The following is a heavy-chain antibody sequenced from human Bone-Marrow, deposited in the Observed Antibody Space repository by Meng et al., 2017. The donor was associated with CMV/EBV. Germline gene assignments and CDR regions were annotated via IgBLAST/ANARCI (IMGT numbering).Heavy chain of an antibody. Sequence: GESLKISCAASGFTFDYYGMHWVRQTPGTGLEWVAFIRHDGSGKYYGDSVKGRFIISRDNSKNTLYLQMNSLRPEETGLYYCAKDEVLFGGANAYFDHWGQGTLVTVSS. CDR1: GFTFDYYG. D-gene: IGHD3-16*01. CDR2: IRHDGSGK. CDR3: AKDEVLFGGANAYFDH. J-gene: IGHJ4*02. V-gene: IGHV3-30*02.